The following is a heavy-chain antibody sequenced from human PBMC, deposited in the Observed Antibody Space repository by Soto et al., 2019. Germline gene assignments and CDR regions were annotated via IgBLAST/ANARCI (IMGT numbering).Heavy chain of an antibody. CDR1: GGTFSSYA. D-gene: IGHD3-10*01. CDR3: MRPAPRGRHYFYFGMDV. Sequence: QVQLVQSGAEVKKPGSSVKVSCKASGGTFSSYAISWVRQAPGQGLEWMGGIIPIFGTANYAQKFQGRVTITADESTSTAYMELSSLRSEDTAVYYCMRPAPRGRHYFYFGMDVWGQGTTVTVSS. J-gene: IGHJ6*02. CDR2: IIPIFGTA. V-gene: IGHV1-69*01.